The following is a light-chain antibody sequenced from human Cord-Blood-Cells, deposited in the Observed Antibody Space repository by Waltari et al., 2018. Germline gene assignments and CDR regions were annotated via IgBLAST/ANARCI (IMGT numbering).Light chain of an antibody. CDR3: QVWDSSSDHWV. J-gene: IGLJ3*02. CDR2: YDS. CDR1: NIGSKS. V-gene: IGLV3-21*04. Sequence: SYVLTQPPSVSVAPGKTARITCWGNNIGSKSGHWYQQKPGQAPVLVIYYDSDRPSGIPERFSGSNSGNTATLTISRVEAGDEADYYCQVWDSSSDHWVFGGGTKLTVL.